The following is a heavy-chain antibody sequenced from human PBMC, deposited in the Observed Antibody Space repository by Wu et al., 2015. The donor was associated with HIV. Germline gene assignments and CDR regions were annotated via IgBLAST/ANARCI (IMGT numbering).Heavy chain of an antibody. Sequence: QVHLVQFGGEVKKPGSSVKVTCKASGDGFTSYAVSWVRQAPGQGLEWMGGINPLFGTTKYAQKFQGRVTITTDAAKTLAYMELSSLRSDDTAVYYCARGDYANYDFWSAYPSYWGQGTLVTVSS. CDR3: ARGDYANYDFWSAYPSY. J-gene: IGHJ4*02. V-gene: IGHV1-69*05. D-gene: IGHD3-3*01. CDR1: GDGFTSYA. CDR2: INPLFGTT.